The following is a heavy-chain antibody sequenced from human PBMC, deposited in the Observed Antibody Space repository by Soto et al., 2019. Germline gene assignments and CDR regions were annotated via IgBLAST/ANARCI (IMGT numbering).Heavy chain of an antibody. Sequence: GSLRLSCAASGFPFSNYAIHWVRQAPGKGLEWVAVISYDGTNKYYADSVKGRITVSRDNSENTLFLQMNSLRAEDTAVYYCARETVIIVTPPRTSPYGMDVWGQGTTVTVSS. CDR1: GFPFSNYA. D-gene: IGHD3-22*01. V-gene: IGHV3-30-3*01. CDR3: ARETVIIVTPPRTSPYGMDV. CDR2: ISYDGTNK. J-gene: IGHJ6*02.